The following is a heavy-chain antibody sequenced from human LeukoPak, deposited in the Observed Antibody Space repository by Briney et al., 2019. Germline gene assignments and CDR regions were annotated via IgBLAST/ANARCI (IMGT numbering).Heavy chain of an antibody. CDR3: ARGGYDFGSTKYFQH. CDR1: GFTFSSYA. V-gene: IGHV4-34*01. CDR2: INHSGST. Sequence: GSLRLSCAASGFTFSSYAMSWVRQPPGKGLEWIGEINHSGSTNYNPSLKSRVTISVDTSKNQFSLKLSSVTAADTAVYYCARGGYDFGSTKYFQHWGQGTLVTVSS. D-gene: IGHD3-3*01. J-gene: IGHJ1*01.